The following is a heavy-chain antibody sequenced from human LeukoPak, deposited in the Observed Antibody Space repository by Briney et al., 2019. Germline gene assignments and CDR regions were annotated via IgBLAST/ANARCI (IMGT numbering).Heavy chain of an antibody. CDR3: ARHEYCSGGSCVWEYFDY. D-gene: IGHD2-15*01. CDR1: GGSISSYY. CDR2: IYYSGST. V-gene: IGHV4-59*08. Sequence: PSGTLSLTCTVSGGSISSYYWSWIRQPTGKGLEWIGYIYYSGSTNHNPSLKSRVTISVDTSKTKFSSKLSPVTAADTAVYYCARHEYCSGGSCVWEYFDYWGQGTLVTVSS. J-gene: IGHJ4*02.